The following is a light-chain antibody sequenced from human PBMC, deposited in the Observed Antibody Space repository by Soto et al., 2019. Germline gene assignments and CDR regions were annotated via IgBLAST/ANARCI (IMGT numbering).Light chain of an antibody. Sequence: EIVLTQSPGTLSLSPGERATLSCRASQSVSSSYLAWYQQKPGQAPRLLIYGASSRATGIPDRFSGSGSGTDXXXXXXXXEPEXFAXXXXXXXGSSSMYTFGQGTKLEIK. J-gene: IGKJ2*01. CDR3: XXXGSSSMYT. CDR1: QSVSSSY. CDR2: GAS. V-gene: IGKV3-20*01.